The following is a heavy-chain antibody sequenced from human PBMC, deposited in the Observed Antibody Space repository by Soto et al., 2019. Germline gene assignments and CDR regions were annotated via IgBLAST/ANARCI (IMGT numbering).Heavy chain of an antibody. CDR1: GGSFSGYY. CDR2: INHSGST. J-gene: IGHJ4*02. Sequence: SETLSLTCAVYGGSFSGYYWSWIRQPPGKGLEWIGEINHSGSTNYNPSLKSRVTISVDTSKNQFSLKLSSVTAADTAVYYCARGSKYGAYLDYWGQGTLVTVSS. CDR3: ARGSKYGAYLDY. D-gene: IGHD4-4*01. V-gene: IGHV4-34*01.